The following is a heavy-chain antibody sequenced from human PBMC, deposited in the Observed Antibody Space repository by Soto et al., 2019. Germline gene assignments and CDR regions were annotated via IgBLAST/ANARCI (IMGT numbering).Heavy chain of an antibody. V-gene: IGHV1-69*13. CDR1: GGTFSSYA. D-gene: IGHD3-22*01. CDR3: ARSLYYYDSSGYYLYFDY. Sequence: SVKVSCKASGGTFSSYAISWVRQAPGQGLEWMGGIIPIFGTANYAQKFQGRVTITADESTSTAYMELSSLRSEDTAVYYCARSLYYYDSSGYYLYFDYWGQGALVTVSS. CDR2: IIPIFGTA. J-gene: IGHJ4*02.